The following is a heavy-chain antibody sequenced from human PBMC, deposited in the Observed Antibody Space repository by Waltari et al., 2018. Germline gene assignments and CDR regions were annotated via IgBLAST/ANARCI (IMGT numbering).Heavy chain of an antibody. D-gene: IGHD2-2*01. CDR3: ASLYAY. Sequence: EVQLVESGGGLVQPGGSLRLSCAASGFTFSSYWMSWVRQAPGKGLEWVANIKQDGSEKYYVDSVKGRFTISRDDATNSLYLHMNRLRAEDSAVYYCASLYAYWGQGTLVSVSS. CDR2: IKQDGSEK. V-gene: IGHV3-7*01. J-gene: IGHJ4*02. CDR1: GFTFSSYW.